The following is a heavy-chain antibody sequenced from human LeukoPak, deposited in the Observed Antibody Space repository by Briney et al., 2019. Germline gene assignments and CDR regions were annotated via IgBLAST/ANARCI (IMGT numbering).Heavy chain of an antibody. Sequence: PGGSLRLSCAASGFIFSDYYMTWICQAPGKGLEWVSDISSSRSYTNYADSGKGRFTISRDNAKNSLYLQMNSLRADDTAVYYCASGGGGMVIGDYWGQGTLVTVSS. CDR1: GFIFSDYY. J-gene: IGHJ4*02. V-gene: IGHV3-11*06. CDR2: ISSSRSYT. D-gene: IGHD3-16*01. CDR3: ASGGGGMVIGDY.